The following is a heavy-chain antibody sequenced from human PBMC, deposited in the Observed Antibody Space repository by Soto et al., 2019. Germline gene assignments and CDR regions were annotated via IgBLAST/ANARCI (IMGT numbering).Heavy chain of an antibody. Sequence: PSETLSRTSTVSGASISSYYWSWIRQPPGMALEWIGYIYYTGSTNYNPSLKSRVTISVDTSKNQFSLKLNSVTAADTAVYYCARDRVVVGTTNYYYAMDVWGQGTTVTVTS. V-gene: IGHV4-59*01. D-gene: IGHD1-26*01. CDR1: GASISSYY. J-gene: IGHJ6*02. CDR3: ARDRVVVGTTNYYYAMDV. CDR2: IYYTGST.